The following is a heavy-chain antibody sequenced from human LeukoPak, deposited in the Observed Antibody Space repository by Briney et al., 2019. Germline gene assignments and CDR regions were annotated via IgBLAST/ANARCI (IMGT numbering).Heavy chain of an antibody. J-gene: IGHJ3*02. CDR1: GFTFDDYA. V-gene: IGHV3-9*01. CDR3: AKDISSSWRYDAFDI. CDR2: ISWNSGSI. Sequence: PGGSLRLSCAASGFTFDDYAMHWLRQAPGKGLEWVSGISWNSGSIGYADSVKGRFTISRDNAKNSLYLQMNSLRAEDTALYYCAKDISSSWRYDAFDIWGQGTMVTVSS. D-gene: IGHD6-13*01.